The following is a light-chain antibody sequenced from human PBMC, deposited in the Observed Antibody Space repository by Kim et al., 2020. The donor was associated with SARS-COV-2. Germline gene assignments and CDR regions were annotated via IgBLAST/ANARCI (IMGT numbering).Light chain of an antibody. CDR2: GAS. J-gene: IGKJ4*01. CDR1: QSVTTNY. Sequence: EIVLTQSPGTLSLSPGERATLSCRASQSVTTNYLAWYQQKPGQAPGLLIYGASSRATGIPDRFSGSGSGTEFTLTISRLEPEDFAVYYCQQCGSSPLTFGGGTKVDIK. CDR3: QQCGSSPLT. V-gene: IGKV3-20*01.